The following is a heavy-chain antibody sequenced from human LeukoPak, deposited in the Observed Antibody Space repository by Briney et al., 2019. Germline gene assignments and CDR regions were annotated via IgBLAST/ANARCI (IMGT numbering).Heavy chain of an antibody. V-gene: IGHV4-59*01. Sequence: SETLSLTCTVSGGSISSYSWSWIRQPPGKGLEWIGYILYSGSTNYNPSLKSRVTISLDTSKNQFSLNLNSVTAADTAVSYCARAGGIRGSALDLDYWGQGTLVTVSS. CDR2: ILYSGST. CDR3: ARAGGIRGSALDLDY. CDR1: GGSISSYS. D-gene: IGHD3-10*01. J-gene: IGHJ4*02.